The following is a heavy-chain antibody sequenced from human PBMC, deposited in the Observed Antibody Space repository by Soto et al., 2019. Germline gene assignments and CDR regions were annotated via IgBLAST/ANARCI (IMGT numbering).Heavy chain of an antibody. J-gene: IGHJ6*02. CDR3: ARDAVDTAMVTGYYYYGMDV. D-gene: IGHD5-18*01. CDR2: ISSSSSYI. Sequence: EVQLGESGGGLVKPGGSLRLSCAASGFTFSSYSMNWVRQAPGKGLEWVSSISSSSSYIYYADSVKGRFTISRDNAKNSLYLQMNSRRAEDTAVYYCARDAVDTAMVTGYYYYGMDVWGQGTTVTVSS. V-gene: IGHV3-21*01. CDR1: GFTFSSYS.